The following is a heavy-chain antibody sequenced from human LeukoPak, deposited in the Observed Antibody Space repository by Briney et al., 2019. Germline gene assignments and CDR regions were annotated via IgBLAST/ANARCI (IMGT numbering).Heavy chain of an antibody. V-gene: IGHV3-74*01. J-gene: IGHJ4*02. D-gene: IGHD2-15*01. Sequence: PGGSLRLSCAATGFTFSGYWMYWVRQAPGKGLLWVSRINSDGSSTSYPDSVKGRFTISRDNAKNTLYLQMNSLRAEDTAVYYCVRGLCSGGSCVSEYNYGKGDYWGQGTLVTVSS. CDR3: VRGLCSGGSCVSEYNYGKGDY. CDR2: INSDGSST. CDR1: GFTFSGYW.